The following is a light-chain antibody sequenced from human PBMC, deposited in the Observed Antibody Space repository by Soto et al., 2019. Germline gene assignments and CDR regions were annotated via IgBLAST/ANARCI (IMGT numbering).Light chain of an antibody. V-gene: IGKV3-15*01. CDR3: QQYNNWPPLT. CDR2: GAS. J-gene: IGKJ4*01. CDR1: QSVGSN. Sequence: EIVMTQSPATLSVSPGDRATLSCRASQSVGSNLAWYQQKPGQAPRLLIYGASTRATGIPARFSGSGSGTEFTLTVSSLQSEDFAVYSCQQYNNWPPLTFGGGTKVAIK.